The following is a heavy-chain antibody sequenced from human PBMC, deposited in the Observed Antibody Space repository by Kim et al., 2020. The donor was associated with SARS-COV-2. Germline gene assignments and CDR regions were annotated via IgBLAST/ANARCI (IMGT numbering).Heavy chain of an antibody. CDR2: ISSSSGYI. J-gene: IGHJ4*02. CDR3: ARMIPARYYFDY. Sequence: GGSLRLSCAASGFTFSSYSMNWVRQAPGKGLEWVSSISSSSGYIYYTDSVKGRFIISRDNAKNSLYLQMNSLRAEDTAVYYCARMIPARYYFDYWGQGTLVTVSS. CDR1: GFTFSSYS. D-gene: IGHD6-6*01. V-gene: IGHV3-21*01.